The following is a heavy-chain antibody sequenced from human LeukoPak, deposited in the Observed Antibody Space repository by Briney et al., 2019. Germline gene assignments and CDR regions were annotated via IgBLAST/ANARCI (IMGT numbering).Heavy chain of an antibody. J-gene: IGHJ4*02. CDR3: ARGLGGYYYDSSGICDY. V-gene: IGHV1-69-2*01. D-gene: IGHD3-22*01. CDR2: VDPEDGET. CDR1: GYTFTDYY. Sequence: ASVKISCKVSGYTFTDYYMHWVQQAPGKGLELMGLVDPEDGETIYAEKFQGRVTITADTSTDTAYMELSSLRSEDTAVYYCARGLGGYYYDSSGICDYWGQGTLVIVSS.